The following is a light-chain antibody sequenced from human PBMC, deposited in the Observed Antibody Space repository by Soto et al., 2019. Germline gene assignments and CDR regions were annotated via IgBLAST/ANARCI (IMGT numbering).Light chain of an antibody. V-gene: IGKV3-15*01. CDR1: ESVSTN. CDR3: QQYANSRT. CDR2: GAS. Sequence: EIVMTQSPATLSLSPGERATLSCRASESVSTNLAWYQQKAGQAPRLLIYGASTRATGIPARFSGSGSGTEFTLTISSLQSEDFAVYFCQQYANSRTFGQGTKVEIK. J-gene: IGKJ1*01.